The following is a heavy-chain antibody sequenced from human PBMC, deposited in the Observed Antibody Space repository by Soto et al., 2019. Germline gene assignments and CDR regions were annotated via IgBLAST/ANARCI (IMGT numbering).Heavy chain of an antibody. J-gene: IGHJ3*02. CDR2: IYSGGST. V-gene: IGHV3-66*01. CDR1: GLTLSSNY. CDR3: ARDRGFPDSFDI. D-gene: IGHD3-10*01. Sequence: PEGYLRLSCAASGLTLSSNYMRWVRQAPGKGLEWVSVIYSGGSTYYADSVKGRYTISRDNSKNTLYLQMNSLRVEDTAVYFCARDRGFPDSFDIWGQGTMV.